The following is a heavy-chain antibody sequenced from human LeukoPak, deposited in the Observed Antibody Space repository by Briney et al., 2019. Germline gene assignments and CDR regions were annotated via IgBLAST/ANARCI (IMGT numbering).Heavy chain of an antibody. CDR2: ITGSGGNT. CDR3: AKAASSSWPSYYYGMGV. V-gene: IGHV3-23*01. J-gene: IGHJ6*02. D-gene: IGHD6-13*01. Sequence: GGSLRLSCAASGFIFSSYSMSWVRQAPGKGLEWVSVITGSGGNTYYADSVKGRFTISKDNSKNTVYLQMSSLRVDGTAVYYCAKAASSSWPSYYYGMGVWGQGTTVTVSS. CDR1: GFIFSSYS.